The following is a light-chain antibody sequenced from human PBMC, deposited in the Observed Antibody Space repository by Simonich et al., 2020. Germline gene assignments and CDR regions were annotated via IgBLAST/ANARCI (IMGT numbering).Light chain of an antibody. CDR1: QSVLYRSNNKNY. CDR2: GAS. V-gene: IGKV4-1*01. CDR3: QQYYSTPWT. J-gene: IGKJ1*01. Sequence: DIVMTQSPDSLAVSLGERATINCKSSQSVLYRSNNKNYLSWYQQKPGQPPTLLISGASTRESWVPDRCSGSWSGTDFTLTISSLQDEDVAVYYCQQYYSTPWTFGQGTKVEIK.